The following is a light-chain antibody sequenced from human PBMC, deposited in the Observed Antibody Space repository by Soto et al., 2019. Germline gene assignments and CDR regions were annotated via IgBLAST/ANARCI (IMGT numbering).Light chain of an antibody. CDR2: EVI. J-gene: IGLJ1*01. Sequence: QSVLTQPPSASGSPGQSVTISCTGSSSDVGGYNYVSWYQQHPGKAPKLMIYEVIKRPSGVPDRFSGSKSGNTASLTVSGLQAEDEADYYCSSYGGRNNYVLGTGTKLTVL. V-gene: IGLV2-8*01. CDR1: SSDVGGYNY. CDR3: SSYGGRNNYV.